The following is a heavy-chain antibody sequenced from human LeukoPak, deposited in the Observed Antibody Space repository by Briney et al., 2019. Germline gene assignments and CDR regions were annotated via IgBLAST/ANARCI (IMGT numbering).Heavy chain of an antibody. Sequence: PGGSLRLSCAASGFTFSSYAMSWVRQAPGKGLEWVSTISIGGGNTYYADSVKGRFSISRDNSKNTLYLQMNSLRAEDAAIYYCAKVSGAARVGYIDYWGQGTLVTVSS. CDR3: AKVSGAARVGYIDY. CDR2: ISIGGGNT. D-gene: IGHD1-26*01. V-gene: IGHV3-23*01. CDR1: GFTFSSYA. J-gene: IGHJ4*02.